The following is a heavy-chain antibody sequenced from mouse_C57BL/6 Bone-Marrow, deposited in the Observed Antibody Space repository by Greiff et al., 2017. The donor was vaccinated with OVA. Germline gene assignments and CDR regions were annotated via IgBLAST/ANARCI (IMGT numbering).Heavy chain of an antibody. CDR2: IHPNSGST. CDR1: GYTFTSYW. V-gene: IGHV1-64*01. Sequence: QVQLQQPGAELVKPGASVKLSCKASGYTFTSYWMHWVKQRPGQGLEWIGMIHPNSGSTNYNEKFKSKATLTVDKSSSTAYMQLSSLTSEDSAVYYCARSGGTMVTAGAGFAYWGQGTLVTVSA. D-gene: IGHD2-2*01. J-gene: IGHJ3*01. CDR3: ARSGGTMVTAGAGFAY.